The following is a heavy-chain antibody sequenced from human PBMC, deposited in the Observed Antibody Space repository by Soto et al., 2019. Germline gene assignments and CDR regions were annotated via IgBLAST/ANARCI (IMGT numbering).Heavy chain of an antibody. CDR1: GYSFTTYW. CDR2: IYPGDSDT. J-gene: IGHJ4*02. V-gene: IGHV5-51*01. D-gene: IGHD2-8*01. CDR3: ATGGYCTNGVCSVFDY. Sequence: PGESLKISCQGSGYSFTTYWIGWVRQMPGKGLEWMGIIYPGDSDTRYSPSFQGQVTISADKSISTAYLQWSSLKASDTAIYYCATGGYCTNGVCSVFDYWGQGTLVTVSS.